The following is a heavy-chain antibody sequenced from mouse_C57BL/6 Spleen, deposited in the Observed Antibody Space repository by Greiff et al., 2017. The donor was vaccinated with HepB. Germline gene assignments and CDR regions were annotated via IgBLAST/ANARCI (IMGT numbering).Heavy chain of an antibody. CDR1: GYTFTSYW. Sequence: QVQLKQSGTELVKPGASVKLSCKASGYTFTSYWMHWVKQRPGQGLEWIGNITPSNGGTNYNEKFKSKATLTVDKSSSTAYMQLSSLTSEDSAGYYCAIGEVMRVKYVRYFDYWGQGTTLTVSS. J-gene: IGHJ2*01. CDR3: AIGEVMRVKYVRYFDY. D-gene: IGHD2-3*01. V-gene: IGHV1-53*01. CDR2: ITPSNGGT.